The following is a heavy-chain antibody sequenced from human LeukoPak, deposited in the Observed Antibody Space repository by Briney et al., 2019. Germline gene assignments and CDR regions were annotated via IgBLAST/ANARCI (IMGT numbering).Heavy chain of an antibody. J-gene: IGHJ4*02. V-gene: IGHV1-69*13. Sequence: GASVKVSCKASGGTFSSYAISWVRQAPGQGLEWMGGIIPIFGTANYAQKFQGRVTITADESTSTAYMELSSLRSEDTAVYYCARAYPTPSYYYGSGSPFDYWGQGTLVTVSS. CDR3: ARAYPTPSYYYGSGSPFDY. CDR1: GGTFSSYA. CDR2: IIPIFGTA. D-gene: IGHD3-10*01.